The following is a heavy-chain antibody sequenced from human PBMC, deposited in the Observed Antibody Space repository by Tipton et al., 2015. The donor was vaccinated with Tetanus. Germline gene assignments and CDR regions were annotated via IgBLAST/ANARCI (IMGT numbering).Heavy chain of an antibody. V-gene: IGHV4-59*01. Sequence: LRLSCAASGFTFSSYWMSWVRQAPGKGLEWIGYIYYSGSTNYNPSLKSRVTISVDTSKNQFSLKLSSVTAADTAVYYCARLYYDFWSGYPTYYYGMDVWGQGTTVTVSS. CDR1: GFTFSSYW. CDR2: IYYSGST. D-gene: IGHD3-3*01. CDR3: ARLYYDFWSGYPTYYYGMDV. J-gene: IGHJ6*02.